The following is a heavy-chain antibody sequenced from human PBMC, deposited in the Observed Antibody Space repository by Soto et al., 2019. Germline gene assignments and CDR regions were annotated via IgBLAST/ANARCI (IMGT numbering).Heavy chain of an antibody. CDR2: ISAYNGNT. V-gene: IGHV1-18*01. CDR1: GYTFTSYG. J-gene: IGHJ6*02. Sequence: ASVKVSCKASGYTFTSYGISWVRQAPGQGLEWMGWISAYNGNTNYAQKLQGRVTMTTDTSTSTAYMELRSLRSDDTAVYYCAFSIKITFGGVIVDGMDVWGQGTTVTVSS. D-gene: IGHD3-16*02. CDR3: AFSIKITFGGVIVDGMDV.